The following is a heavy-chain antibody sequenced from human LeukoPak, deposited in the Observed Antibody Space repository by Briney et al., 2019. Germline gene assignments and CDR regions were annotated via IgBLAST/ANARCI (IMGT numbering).Heavy chain of an antibody. CDR2: IDYSGST. CDR3: ARDHSNILTGYYIY. J-gene: IGHJ4*02. V-gene: IGHV4-39*07. D-gene: IGHD3-9*01. CDR1: GDSISSSTYF. Sequence: SGTLSLTCIVSGDSISSSTYFWGWIRHPPGKGLEWIGSIDYSGSTYYKPSLKSRLTISVDTSKNQFSLKLSSVTAADTAVYYCARDHSNILTGYYIYWGQGTLVTVSS.